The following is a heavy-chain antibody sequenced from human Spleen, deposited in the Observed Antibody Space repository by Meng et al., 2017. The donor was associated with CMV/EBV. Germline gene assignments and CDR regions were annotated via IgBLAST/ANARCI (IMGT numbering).Heavy chain of an antibody. CDR1: GCYVSCFA. V-gene: IGHV3-23*01. CDR2: ITGTGGNS. Sequence: SCAAFGCYVSCFARRWAGQAPGKGLERSASITGTGGNSYYADSVKGRLTNSRDKSKNTLYMQMNSLRAEDTAVYFCAEAGDYGSSDHWGQGTLVTVSS. D-gene: IGHD4-17*01. CDR3: AEAGDYGSSDH. J-gene: IGHJ4*02.